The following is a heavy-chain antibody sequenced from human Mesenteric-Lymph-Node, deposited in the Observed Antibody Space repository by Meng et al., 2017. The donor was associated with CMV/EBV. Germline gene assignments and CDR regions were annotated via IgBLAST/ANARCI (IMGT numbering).Heavy chain of an antibody. D-gene: IGHD1-26*01. CDR1: GYTFDDYY. V-gene: IGHV1-46*02. J-gene: IGHJ4*02. CDR3: ATEGNSGSLDY. Sequence: SCNASGYTFDDYYMHWVRQAPGQGLEWMGRINPSGGSTNYAQKFQGRVTMTRDTSTTTVYMELSSLRSEDTAVYYCATEGNSGSLDYWGQGTLVTVSS. CDR2: INPSGGST.